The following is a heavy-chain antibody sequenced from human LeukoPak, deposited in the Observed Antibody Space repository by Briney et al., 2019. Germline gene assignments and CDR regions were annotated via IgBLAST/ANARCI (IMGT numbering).Heavy chain of an antibody. V-gene: IGHV3-33*08. CDR3: ATGATSGSEAFDI. J-gene: IGHJ3*02. CDR1: GFTFSSYA. Sequence: PGGSLRLSCAASGFTFSSYAMHWVRQAPGKGLEWVAVIWFDGINKYYADSVKGRFTISRDNSKNTLFLQMNSLRAEDTAVYYCATGATSGSEAFDIWGQGTMVTVSS. D-gene: IGHD1-26*01. CDR2: IWFDGINK.